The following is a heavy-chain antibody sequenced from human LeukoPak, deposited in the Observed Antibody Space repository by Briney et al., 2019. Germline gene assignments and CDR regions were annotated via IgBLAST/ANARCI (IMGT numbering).Heavy chain of an antibody. Sequence: PSETLSLTCTVSGGSISSYYWSWIRQPPGKGLEWIGYIYYSGSTNYNPSLKSRVTISVDTSKNQFSLKLSSVTAADTAVYYCARHRSRRHMDVWGKGTTVTVSS. CDR2: IYYSGST. CDR3: ARHRSRRHMDV. CDR1: GGSISSYY. J-gene: IGHJ6*03. V-gene: IGHV4-59*08.